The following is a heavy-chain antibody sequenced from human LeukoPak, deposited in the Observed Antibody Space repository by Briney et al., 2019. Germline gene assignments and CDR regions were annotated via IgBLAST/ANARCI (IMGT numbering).Heavy chain of an antibody. CDR3: ARWQYWDTVGYFDY. CDR2: IYYSGNT. CDR1: GGSISGGAYY. V-gene: IGHV4-31*03. J-gene: IGHJ4*02. D-gene: IGHD4-23*01. Sequence: SQTLSLTCTVSGGSISGGAYYWSWIRQHPGKGLEWIGYIYYSGNTYYNPSLKSRVTISVDTSKNQFSLKLSSVTAADTALYYCARWQYWDTVGYFDYWGQGTLVTVSS.